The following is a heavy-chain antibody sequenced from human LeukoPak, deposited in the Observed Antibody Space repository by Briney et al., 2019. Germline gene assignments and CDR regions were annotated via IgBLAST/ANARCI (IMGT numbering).Heavy chain of an antibody. Sequence: PSETLSLTCTVSGGSISSSSYYWGWIRQPPGKGLEWIGSIYYSGSTYYNPSLKSRVTISVDTSKNQFSLKLSSVTAADTAVYYCARFIAAAAGGFDYWGQGTLVTVSS. CDR3: ARFIAAAAGGFDY. D-gene: IGHD6-13*01. CDR1: GGSISSSSYY. J-gene: IGHJ4*02. CDR2: IYYSGST. V-gene: IGHV4-39*01.